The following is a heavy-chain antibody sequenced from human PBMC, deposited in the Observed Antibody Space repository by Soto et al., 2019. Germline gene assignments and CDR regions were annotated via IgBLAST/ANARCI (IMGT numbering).Heavy chain of an antibody. Sequence: GGSLRLSCAASGFTFSSYSMNWVRQAPGKGLEWVSSISSSSSYIYYADSVKGRFTISRDNAKNSLYLQMNSLRAEDTAVYYCARDHGLRTYYYYYYMDVWGKGTTVTVSS. J-gene: IGHJ6*03. CDR2: ISSSSSYI. CDR3: ARDHGLRTYYYYYYMDV. V-gene: IGHV3-21*01. D-gene: IGHD5-12*01. CDR1: GFTFSSYS.